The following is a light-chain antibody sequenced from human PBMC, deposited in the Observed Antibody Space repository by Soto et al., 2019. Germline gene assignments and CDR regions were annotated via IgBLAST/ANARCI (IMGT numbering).Light chain of an antibody. CDR1: QSISSW. V-gene: IGKV1-5*03. J-gene: IGKJ1*01. CDR2: KAS. CDR3: QQYNNYPWT. Sequence: DLQMTQSPSTLSASVGDRVTITCRASQSISSWLAWYQQKPGKAPKLLIYKASSLESGVPSRFSGSGSGTEFTLTISSLQPDDFATDYCQQYNNYPWTFGQGTKVEIK.